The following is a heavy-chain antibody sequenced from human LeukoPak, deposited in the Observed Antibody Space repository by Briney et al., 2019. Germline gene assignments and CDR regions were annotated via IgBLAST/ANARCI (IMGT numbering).Heavy chain of an antibody. Sequence: ASLKVSCKTSGYTFTSYGLSWVRQAPGQGLEWMGWIITYNGNTYYSQNLQGRVTMTTDTSTSTAYMELRSLRSDDTAVYYCAKTTVTSEEYFYYYMDVWGKGTTVTVSS. CDR2: IITYNGNT. J-gene: IGHJ6*03. V-gene: IGHV1-18*01. CDR1: GYTFTSYG. CDR3: AKTTVTSEEYFYYYMDV. D-gene: IGHD4-17*01.